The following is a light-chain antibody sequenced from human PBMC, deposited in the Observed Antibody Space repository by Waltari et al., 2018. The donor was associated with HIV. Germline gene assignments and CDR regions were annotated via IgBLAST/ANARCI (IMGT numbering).Light chain of an antibody. CDR3: ASWDDKLDGWE. CDR1: YSNIGSNT. V-gene: IGLV1-44*01. CDR2: NND. J-gene: IGLJ3*02. Sequence: QSLLPQPPSASGTPGQRVTISCSGSYSNIGSNTVNWHQQLPGSAPRALIYNNDQRPSGFPDRFSGSKSGTSASLAISGLQSEDQGDYYCASWDDKLDGWEFGGGTRLTVL.